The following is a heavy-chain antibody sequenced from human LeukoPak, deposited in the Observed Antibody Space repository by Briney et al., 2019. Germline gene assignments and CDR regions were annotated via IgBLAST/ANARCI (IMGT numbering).Heavy chain of an antibody. CDR3: AKEEINYYGSGSYLNY. CDR2: ISGSGGST. D-gene: IGHD3-10*01. Sequence: GGSLRLSCAASGFTFDDYGMSWVRQAPGKGLEWVSAISGSGGSTYYADSVKGRFTISRDNSKNTLYLQMNSLRAEDTAVYYCAKEEINYYGSGSYLNYWGQGTLVTVSS. J-gene: IGHJ4*02. V-gene: IGHV3-23*01. CDR1: GFTFDDYG.